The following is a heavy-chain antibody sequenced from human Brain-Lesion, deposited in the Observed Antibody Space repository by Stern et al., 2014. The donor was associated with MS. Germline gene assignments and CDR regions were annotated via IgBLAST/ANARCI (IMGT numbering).Heavy chain of an antibody. CDR2: IFNSGST. D-gene: IGHD2-2*01. V-gene: IGHV4-61*02. J-gene: IGHJ6*02. CDR3: ARGRVVPGFQYYATDV. CDR1: GGSISSGGYY. Sequence: VQLVESGPGLVKPSQTLSLSCTVSGGSISSGGYYWSWIRQPAGKGLEWIGRIFNSGSTSYNPSLKSRVTISINKSKNQFPLRLNSMTAADTAVYYCARGRVVPGFQYYATDVWGQGTTVIVSS.